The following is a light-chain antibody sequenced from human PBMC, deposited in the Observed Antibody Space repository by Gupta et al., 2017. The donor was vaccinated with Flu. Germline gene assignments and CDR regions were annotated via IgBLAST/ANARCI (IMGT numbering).Light chain of an antibody. Sequence: IVLTQSPATLSLSPGERATLSCRASQGVSSYLAWYQQKPGQAPRLLIYDAYNRATGIPARVSGSGPATDFTLTSSSRENEDFAVYDGQQRSNWLFGGGTKVEIK. J-gene: IGKJ4*01. V-gene: IGKV3D-11*01. CDR1: QGVSSY. CDR3: QQRSNWL. CDR2: DAY.